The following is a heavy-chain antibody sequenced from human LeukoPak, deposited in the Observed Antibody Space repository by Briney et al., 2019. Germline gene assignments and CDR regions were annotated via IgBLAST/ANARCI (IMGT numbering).Heavy chain of an antibody. CDR2: IYYSGST. J-gene: IGHJ4*02. D-gene: IGHD5-18*01. CDR1: GGSISSCY. Sequence: PSETLSLTCTVSGGSISSCYWSWIRQPPGKGLEWIGYIYYSGSTNYNPSLKSRVTISVDTSKNQFSLKLSSVTAADTAVYYCASSRSGYSYGLIYWGQGTLVTVSS. V-gene: IGHV4-59*08. CDR3: ASSRSGYSYGLIY.